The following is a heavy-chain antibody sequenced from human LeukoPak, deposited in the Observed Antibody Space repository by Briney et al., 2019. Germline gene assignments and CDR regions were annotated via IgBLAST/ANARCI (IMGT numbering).Heavy chain of an antibody. V-gene: IGHV3-30-3*01. D-gene: IGHD3-3*01. CDR2: ISYDGSNK. CDR1: GFTFSSYD. CDR3: ARGEELYHDFWSGYPGLYYYYAMDV. Sequence: GGSLRLSCAASGFTFSSYDMHWVRQAPGKGLEGVAGISYDGSNKYYEDAVKGRFTISRDNSKNTLYLQMNSLRAEDTAVYYCARGEELYHDFWSGYPGLYYYYAMDVWGQGTTVTVSS. J-gene: IGHJ6*02.